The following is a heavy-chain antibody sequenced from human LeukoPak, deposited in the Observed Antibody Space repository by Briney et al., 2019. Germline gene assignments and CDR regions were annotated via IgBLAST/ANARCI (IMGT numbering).Heavy chain of an antibody. Sequence: GGSLRLSCAASGFTFSNYAMSWVRQAPGKGLEWVSTLSGTGGSTYYADSVKGRFTISRDNSKNTLYLHMSSLRAEDTAVYYCARDYSSGWYSSCFDYWGQGTLVTVSS. D-gene: IGHD6-19*01. CDR2: LSGTGGST. J-gene: IGHJ4*02. CDR3: ARDYSSGWYSSCFDY. V-gene: IGHV3-23*01. CDR1: GFTFSNYA.